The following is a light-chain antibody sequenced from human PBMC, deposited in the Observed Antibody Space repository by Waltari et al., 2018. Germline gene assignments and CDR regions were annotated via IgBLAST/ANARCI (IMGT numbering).Light chain of an antibody. CDR2: DVS. V-gene: IGLV2-23*02. CDR3: CSHTGGSTFVI. Sequence: QSALTQPASVSGSPGQSITISCTGSNSDLGTYNFVSWYQQHPDKAPKLMIYDVSKRPSGVSNRFSGSKSGNTASLTISGLQAEDEADYYCCSHTGGSTFVIFGGGTKLTVL. J-gene: IGLJ2*01. CDR1: NSDLGTYNF.